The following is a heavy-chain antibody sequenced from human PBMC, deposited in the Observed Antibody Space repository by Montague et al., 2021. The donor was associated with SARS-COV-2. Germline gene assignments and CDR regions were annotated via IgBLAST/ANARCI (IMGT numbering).Heavy chain of an antibody. CDR2: IYYRGST. Sequence: SETLSLTCTVSNSSITSYYWSWVRQPPGKRLEWIGYIYYRGSTNYNPSLESRVTMSIDTSKNQFSLKLRSVTAADTAVYFCARGGLHNWFDPWGQGTLVTVSS. CDR3: ARGGLHNWFDP. CDR1: NSSITSYY. J-gene: IGHJ5*02. V-gene: IGHV4-59*01.